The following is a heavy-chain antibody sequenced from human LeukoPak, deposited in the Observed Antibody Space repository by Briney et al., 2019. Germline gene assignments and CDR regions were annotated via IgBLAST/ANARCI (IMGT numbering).Heavy chain of an antibody. Sequence: GGSLRLSCAASGFTFSSYWMSWVRQAPGKGLEWVANIKQDGSEKYYVDSVKGRFTISRDNAKNSLYLQMNSLRAEDTAVYYCARALRITIFGVVSYYFDYWGQGTLVTVSS. J-gene: IGHJ4*02. CDR3: ARALRITIFGVVSYYFDY. CDR2: IKQDGSEK. CDR1: GFTFSSYW. V-gene: IGHV3-7*01. D-gene: IGHD3-3*01.